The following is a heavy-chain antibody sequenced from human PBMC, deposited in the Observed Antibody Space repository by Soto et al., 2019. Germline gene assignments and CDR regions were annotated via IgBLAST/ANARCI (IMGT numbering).Heavy chain of an antibody. J-gene: IGHJ4*02. CDR1: GYTFTSYY. Sequence: QVQLVQSGAEVKKPGASVKVSCKASGYTFTSYYMHWVRQAPGQGLEWMGIINPSGGSTSYAKKVQGRVTMTRDTSTSTVYMELSSLRSEDTAVYSCARVGSSSWAIDYWGQGTLVTVSS. CDR2: INPSGGST. D-gene: IGHD6-6*01. V-gene: IGHV1-46*03. CDR3: ARVGSSSWAIDY.